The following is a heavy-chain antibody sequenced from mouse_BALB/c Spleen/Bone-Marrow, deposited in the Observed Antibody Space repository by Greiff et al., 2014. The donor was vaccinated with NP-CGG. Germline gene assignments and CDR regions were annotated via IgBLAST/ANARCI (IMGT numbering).Heavy chain of an antibody. V-gene: IGHV3-1*02. Sequence: VQLQQPGPDLVKPSQSLSLTCTVSGYSITSGYSWYWIRQFPGNKLEWMGYIHYSGSTNYNPSLKSRISITRDTSKNQFYLQLNSVTTEDTATYYCARIYYGSSYDYWGQGTTLTVSS. J-gene: IGHJ2*01. CDR3: ARIYYGSSYDY. D-gene: IGHD1-1*01. CDR2: IHYSGST. CDR1: GYSITSGYS.